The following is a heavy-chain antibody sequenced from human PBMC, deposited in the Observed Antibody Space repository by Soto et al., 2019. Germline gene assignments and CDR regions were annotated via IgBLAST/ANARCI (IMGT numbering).Heavy chain of an antibody. J-gene: IGHJ4*02. Sequence: EVQLVESGGGLVQPGGSLRLSCAASGFTVSSNYMNWVRQAPGKGLEWVSVIYSGGSTYYADSVKGRFTISRDNSKNTLYLQMNSLRAEDTAVYYCARYCSGGSCENFDYWGQGTLVTVSS. CDR1: GFTVSSNY. CDR3: ARYCSGGSCENFDY. V-gene: IGHV3-66*01. CDR2: IYSGGST. D-gene: IGHD2-15*01.